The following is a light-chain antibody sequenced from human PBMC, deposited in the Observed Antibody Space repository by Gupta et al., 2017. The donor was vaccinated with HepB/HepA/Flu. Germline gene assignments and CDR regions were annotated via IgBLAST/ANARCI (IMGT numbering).Light chain of an antibody. CDR2: YKSDSDK. CDR3: MIWHSSAWV. CDR1: SGLNVGPYR. J-gene: IGLJ3*02. Sequence: HAVLPQPSPLFASPGASASLACTLRSGLNVGPYRIYWYQQRPGSPPQYLLRYKSDSDKQQGSGVPSRFSGSKDASANAGILLISGLQSEDEADYYCMIWHSSAWVFGGGTKLTVL. V-gene: IGLV5-45*02.